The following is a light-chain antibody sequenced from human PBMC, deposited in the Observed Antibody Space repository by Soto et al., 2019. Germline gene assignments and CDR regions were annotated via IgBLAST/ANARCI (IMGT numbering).Light chain of an antibody. V-gene: IGLV2-14*01. J-gene: IGLJ1*01. CDR1: SSDVGGYIY. Sequence: QSVLAQLASVSGSPGQSITISRTETSSDVGGYIYVSWYRQYPGTAPKLIMYEVSRRPSGVSNRFSGSKSGNTASLTISGLQAEDEADYYCSSYTSGSTPLVFGCGTNVTV. CDR2: EVS. CDR3: SSYTSGSTPLV.